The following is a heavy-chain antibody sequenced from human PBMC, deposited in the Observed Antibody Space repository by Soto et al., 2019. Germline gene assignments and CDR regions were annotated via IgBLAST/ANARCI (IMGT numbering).Heavy chain of an antibody. J-gene: IGHJ5*02. CDR3: ATRIGNIGWYWLDT. CDR2: IVLGNGNT. Sequence: SVKVSCKASGFTFSCSAVQWVRQARGQRLEWIGWIVLGNGNTNYAQKFQERVTITRDMSTSTAYMEVRSLTSDDTAVYYCATRIGNIGWYWLDTWGQGTLVTVSS. D-gene: IGHD6-19*01. V-gene: IGHV1-58*01. CDR1: GFTFSCSA.